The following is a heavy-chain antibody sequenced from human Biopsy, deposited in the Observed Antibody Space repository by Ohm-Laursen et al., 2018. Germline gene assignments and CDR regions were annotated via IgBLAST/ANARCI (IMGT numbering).Heavy chain of an antibody. V-gene: IGHV4-59*02. Sequence: SETLSLTCTVSGDSVTKYYWSWIRQPPGKGLEWIGHIYYSVMTNYNPSLQSRVSISVDTSRNQVSLTLSSVTAADTAVYYCARDSGILNYGNFKYYHYYGMDVWAQGTKVTVS. CDR1: GDSVTKYY. CDR3: ARDSGILNYGNFKYYHYYGMDV. J-gene: IGHJ6*02. CDR2: IYYSVMT. D-gene: IGHD4-11*01.